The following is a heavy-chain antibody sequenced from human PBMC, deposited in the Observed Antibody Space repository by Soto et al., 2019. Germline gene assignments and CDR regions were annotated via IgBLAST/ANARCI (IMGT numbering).Heavy chain of an antibody. CDR1: GFTFSSYS. CDR2: ISSSSSTI. Sequence: GGSLRLSCAASGFTFSSYSMNWVRQAPGKGLEWVSYISSSSSTIYYADSVKGRFTISRDNAKNSLYLQMNSLRAEDTAVYYCARDAGADQEDYERFDYWGQGTLVTVSS. V-gene: IGHV3-48*01. D-gene: IGHD4-17*01. J-gene: IGHJ4*02. CDR3: ARDAGADQEDYERFDY.